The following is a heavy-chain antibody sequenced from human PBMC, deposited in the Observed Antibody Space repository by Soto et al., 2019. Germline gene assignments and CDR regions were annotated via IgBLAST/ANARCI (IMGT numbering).Heavy chain of an antibody. CDR1: GYMFISYG. CDR2: ISPHNGDT. V-gene: IGHV1-18*01. J-gene: IGHJ5*02. CDR3: ATTGRDYYGAGSSFDP. D-gene: IGHD3-10*01. Sequence: QVQLVQSGAEVTKPGASVKVSCKASGYMFISYGISWVRQAPGQGLEWMGWISPHNGDTNYAQKFQGRVTMTTDTSTSTAYMGIRSVTSDDTAAYYCATTGRDYYGAGSSFDPWGQGTLVTVSS.